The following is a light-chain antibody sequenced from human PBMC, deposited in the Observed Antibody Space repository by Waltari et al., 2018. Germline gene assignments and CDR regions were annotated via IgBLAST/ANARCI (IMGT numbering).Light chain of an antibody. Sequence: DIVMTQSPDSLAVSLGESASINCKSSQSVLYSSNNKNYLAWYQQKPGQPPKLLIYWASTRESGVPAPFSGSGSGTAFTLTISSLQAEDVAVYYCQQYYSTPTFGQGTKVEIK. J-gene: IGKJ1*01. CDR1: QSVLYSSNNKNY. V-gene: IGKV4-1*01. CDR3: QQYYSTPT. CDR2: WAS.